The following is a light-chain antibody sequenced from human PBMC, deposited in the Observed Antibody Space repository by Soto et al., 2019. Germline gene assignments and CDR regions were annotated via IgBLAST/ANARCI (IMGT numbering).Light chain of an antibody. Sequence: DIQMTQSPSILSASVGDRVTITCRASQSISSWLAWYQQKPGKAPNLLIYEASSLESGVPSRFSGSGSGTEFTLTISSLQPEDFASFYCQQYTSYPLTFGGGTKVDIK. CDR3: QQYTSYPLT. V-gene: IGKV1-5*03. J-gene: IGKJ4*01. CDR1: QSISSW. CDR2: EAS.